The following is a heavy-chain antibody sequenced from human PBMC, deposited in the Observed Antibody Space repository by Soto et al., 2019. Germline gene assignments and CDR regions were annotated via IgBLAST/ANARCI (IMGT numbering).Heavy chain of an antibody. D-gene: IGHD3-22*01. CDR2: ISTYNGNT. J-gene: IGHJ4*02. V-gene: IGHV1-18*01. CDR1: GYTFITYG. CDR3: ARGPTDSYANSANYFLDY. Sequence: QVQLVQSGAEVKKPGASVKVSCKASGYTFITYGVSWVRQAPGQGLDWLGWISTYNGNTRYAERLQGRVTMNTDTTTKTAYIELRNLRSDDTAVYYCARGPTDSYANSANYFLDYWGQGTLVTVSS.